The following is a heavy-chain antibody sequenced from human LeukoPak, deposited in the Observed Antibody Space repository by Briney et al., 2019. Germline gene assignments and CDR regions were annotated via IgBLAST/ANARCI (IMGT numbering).Heavy chain of an antibody. D-gene: IGHD5/OR15-5a*01. Sequence: GGSLRLSCAASGFTFSSYGMHWVRQAPGKGLEWVAVIWYDGSNKYYADSVKGRFTISRDNSKNTLYLQMNSLRAEDTAVYYCAKVDLVYREYYFDYWGQGTLVTVSS. V-gene: IGHV3-33*06. CDR1: GFTFSSYG. CDR3: AKVDLVYREYYFDY. J-gene: IGHJ4*02. CDR2: IWYDGSNK.